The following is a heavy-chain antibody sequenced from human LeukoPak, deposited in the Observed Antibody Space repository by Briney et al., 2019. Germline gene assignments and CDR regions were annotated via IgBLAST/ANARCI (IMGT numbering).Heavy chain of an antibody. CDR2: INPNSGGT. CDR3: ARGPIYGDYYYYYMDV. Sequence: ASVKVSCKASGYTFTGYYMHWVRQAPGQGLEWMGWINPNSGGTSYAQKFQGRVTMTRDTSISTAYMELSRLRSDDTAVYYCARGPIYGDYYYYYMDVWGKGTTVTVSS. J-gene: IGHJ6*03. D-gene: IGHD4-17*01. CDR1: GYTFTGYY. V-gene: IGHV1-2*02.